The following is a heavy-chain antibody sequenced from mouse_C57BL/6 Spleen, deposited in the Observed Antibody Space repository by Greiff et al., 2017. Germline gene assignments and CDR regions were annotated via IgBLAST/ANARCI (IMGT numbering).Heavy chain of an antibody. Sequence: EVMLVESGGGLVKPGGSLKLSCAASGFTFSDYGMHWVRQAPEKGLEWVAYISSGSSTIYYADTVKGRFTISRDNAKNTLFLQMTSLRSEDTAMYYCASYGNYEDWGQGTLVTVSA. D-gene: IGHD2-1*01. CDR1: GFTFSDYG. CDR3: ASYGNYED. J-gene: IGHJ3*01. V-gene: IGHV5-17*01. CDR2: ISSGSSTI.